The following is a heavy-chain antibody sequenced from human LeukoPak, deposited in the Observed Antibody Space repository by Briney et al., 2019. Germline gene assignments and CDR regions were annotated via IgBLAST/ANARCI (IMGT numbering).Heavy chain of an antibody. CDR2: ISSNGGST. D-gene: IGHD3-10*01. CDR1: GFTFSSYA. J-gene: IGHJ3*02. CDR3: ARSSMVRGAPRAFDI. V-gene: IGHV3-64*01. Sequence: PGGSLRLSCAASGFTFSSYAMHWVRQAPGKGLEYVSAISSNGGSTYYANSVKGRFTISRDNSKNTLYLQMGSLRAEDMAVYYCARSSMVRGAPRAFDIWSQGTMVTVSS.